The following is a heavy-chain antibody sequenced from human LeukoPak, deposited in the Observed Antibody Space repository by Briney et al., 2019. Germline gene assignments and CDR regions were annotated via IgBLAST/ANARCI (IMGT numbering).Heavy chain of an antibody. D-gene: IGHD5-18*01. Sequence: GGSLRLSCAASGFTFSSYWMNWVRQAPGKGLEWVANIKQDGSEKYYVDSVKGRFTISRDNAKNSLYLQMNSLRAEDTAVYYCTRDSVGDSYADYWGQGTLVTVSS. CDR2: IKQDGSEK. V-gene: IGHV3-7*03. J-gene: IGHJ4*02. CDR1: GFTFSSYW. CDR3: TRDSVGDSYADY.